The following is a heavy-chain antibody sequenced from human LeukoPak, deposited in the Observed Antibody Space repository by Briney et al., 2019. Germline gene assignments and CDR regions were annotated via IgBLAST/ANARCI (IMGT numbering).Heavy chain of an antibody. J-gene: IGHJ3*02. CDR2: IYYSGST. CDR3: ARRQYCTSSRCFLAFDI. D-gene: IGHD2-2*01. V-gene: IGHV4-61*05. CDR1: GGSISSTSYY. Sequence: SETLSLTCTVSGGSISSTSYYWGWIRRPPGKGLEWIGYIYYSGSTNYNPSLKSRVTISVDTSKNEFSLRLSSVTAADTAVYYCARRQYCTSSRCFLAFDIWGQGTMVTVSP.